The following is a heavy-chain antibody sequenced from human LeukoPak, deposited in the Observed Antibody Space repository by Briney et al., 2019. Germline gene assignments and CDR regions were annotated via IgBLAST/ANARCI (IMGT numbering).Heavy chain of an antibody. J-gene: IGHJ4*02. CDR1: GGTFSSYA. V-gene: IGHV1-69*05. D-gene: IGHD5-18*01. CDR3: ARERGYSYGYPDY. CDR2: IIPIFGTA. Sequence: SVKVSCKASGGTFSSYAISWVRQAPGQGLEWMGRIIPIFGTANYAQKFQGRVTITTDESTSTAYMELSSLRSEDTAVYYCARERGYSYGYPDYWGQGTLVSVSS.